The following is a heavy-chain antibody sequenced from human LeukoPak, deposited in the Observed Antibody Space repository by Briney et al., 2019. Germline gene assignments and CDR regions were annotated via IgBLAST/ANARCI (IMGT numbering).Heavy chain of an antibody. CDR1: GGSISSCY. CDR2: IYYSGST. D-gene: IGHD5-18*01. CDR3: ARVGTKRGYSPYFDY. V-gene: IGHV4-59*12. Sequence: SETLSLTCTVSGGSISSCYWSWIRQPPGKGLEWIGYIYYSGSTNYNPSLKSRVTISVDTSKNQFSLKLSSVTAADTAVYYCARVGTKRGYSPYFDYWGQGTLVTVSS. J-gene: IGHJ4*02.